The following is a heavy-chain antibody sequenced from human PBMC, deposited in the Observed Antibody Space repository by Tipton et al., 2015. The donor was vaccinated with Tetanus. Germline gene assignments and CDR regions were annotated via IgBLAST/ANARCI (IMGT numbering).Heavy chain of an antibody. J-gene: IGHJ2*01. Sequence: TLSLTCNVSGGSANSGGYSWSWIRQHPGKGLEWIGNIYHRGSTYYNPSLKSRVTISVDTSKNQLSLKLSSVTAADTAVYYCARDPAVLRFLEWLPDWYFALWGRGTLVTVSS. CDR3: ARDPAVLRFLEWLPDWYFAL. D-gene: IGHD3-3*01. CDR2: IYHRGST. V-gene: IGHV4-31*03. CDR1: GGSANSGGYS.